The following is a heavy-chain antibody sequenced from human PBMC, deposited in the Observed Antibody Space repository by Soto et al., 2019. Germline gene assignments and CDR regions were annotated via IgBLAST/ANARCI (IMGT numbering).Heavy chain of an antibody. CDR1: GGSISSGGYY. CDR2: IYYSGST. Sequence: SETLSLTCTVSGGSISSGGYYWSWIRQHPGKGLEWIGYIYYSGSTYYNPSLKSRVTISVDTSKNQFSLKLSSVTAADTAVYYCARDCGIRGPYGMDVWGQGNTVTVS. CDR3: ARDCGIRGPYGMDV. V-gene: IGHV4-31*03. D-gene: IGHD3-10*01. J-gene: IGHJ6*01.